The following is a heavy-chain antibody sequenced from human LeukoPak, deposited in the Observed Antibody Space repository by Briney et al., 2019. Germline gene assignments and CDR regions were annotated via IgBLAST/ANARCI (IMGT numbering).Heavy chain of an antibody. D-gene: IGHD2-2*01. Sequence: PGGSLRLSCAASGFTFSSYAMHWVRQAPGKGLEWVVVISYDGSNKYYADSVKGRFTISRDNSKNTLYLQMNSLRAEDTAVYYCARERGDIVVVPAARNDAFDIWGQGTMVTVSS. V-gene: IGHV3-30*04. CDR1: GFTFSSYA. CDR2: ISYDGSNK. J-gene: IGHJ3*02. CDR3: ARERGDIVVVPAARNDAFDI.